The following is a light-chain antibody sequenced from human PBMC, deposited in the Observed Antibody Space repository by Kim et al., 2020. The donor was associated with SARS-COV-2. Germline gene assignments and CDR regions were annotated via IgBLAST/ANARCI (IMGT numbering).Light chain of an antibody. CDR3: SSYTSSNTVV. CDR2: DVS. J-gene: IGLJ2*01. Sequence: QSALTQPASVSGSPGQSITISCTGTSSDVGGYNYVSWYQQHPGKAPKLEIYDVSKRPSGVSNRFSGSKSGNTASLTISGLQAEDEADYYCSSYTSSNTVVFGGGTQLTVL. CDR1: SSDVGGYNY. V-gene: IGLV2-14*03.